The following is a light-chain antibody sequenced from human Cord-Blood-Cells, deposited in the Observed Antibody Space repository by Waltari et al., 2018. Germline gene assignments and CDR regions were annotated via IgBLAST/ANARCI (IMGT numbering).Light chain of an antibody. CDR1: QDISNY. CDR3: QQYDNLPIT. J-gene: IGKJ5*01. Sequence: DLQMTQSRSSLSASVGERVTITCQASQDISNYLNWYQKKTGKAPKLLIYDASNLETGVPSRFSGSGSGTDFTFTISSLQPEDIATYYCQQYDNLPITFGQGTRLEIK. CDR2: DAS. V-gene: IGKV1-33*01.